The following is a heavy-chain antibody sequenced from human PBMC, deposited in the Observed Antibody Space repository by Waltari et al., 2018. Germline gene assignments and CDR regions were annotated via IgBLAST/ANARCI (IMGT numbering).Heavy chain of an antibody. CDR3: ARIARLNAFDI. V-gene: IGHV3-48*01. CDR2: ISSSSSTI. CDR1: GFTFSSYS. J-gene: IGHJ3*02. D-gene: IGHD6-25*01. Sequence: EVQLVESGGGLVQPGGSLRLSCAASGFTFSSYSMNWVRQAPGKGLDWVSYISSSSSTIYYADSVKGRFTISRDNAKNSLYLQMNSLRAEDTAVYYCARIARLNAFDIWGQGTMVTVSS.